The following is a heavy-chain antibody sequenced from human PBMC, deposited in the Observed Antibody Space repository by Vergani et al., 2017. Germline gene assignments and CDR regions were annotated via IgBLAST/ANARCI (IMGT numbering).Heavy chain of an antibody. CDR3: ATPQTVTTGGMEV. Sequence: QVQLVQSGAEVKKPGASVKVSCKPSGYTFTSYYMHWVRQAPGQGLEWMGIINPSGGSTSYAQKFQGRVPMTRDTSTSTVYMELSSLRSEDTAVYYCATPQTVTTGGMEVWGQGTTVIVSS. CDR2: INPSGGST. J-gene: IGHJ6*02. D-gene: IGHD4-17*01. V-gene: IGHV1-46*01. CDR1: GYTFTSYY.